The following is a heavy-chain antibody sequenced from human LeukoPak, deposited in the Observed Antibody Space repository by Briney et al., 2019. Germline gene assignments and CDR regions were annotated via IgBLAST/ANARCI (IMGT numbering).Heavy chain of an antibody. CDR2: ISYDGSNK. D-gene: IGHD5-24*01. CDR1: GFTFSSYA. Sequence: GGSLRLSCAASGFTFSSYAMHWVRQAPGKGLEWVAVISYDGSNKYYADSVKGRFTISRDNSKNTLYLQMNSLRAEETAVYYCAKEGWLQSYFDYWGQGTLVTVSS. CDR3: AKEGWLQSYFDY. J-gene: IGHJ4*02. V-gene: IGHV3-30*04.